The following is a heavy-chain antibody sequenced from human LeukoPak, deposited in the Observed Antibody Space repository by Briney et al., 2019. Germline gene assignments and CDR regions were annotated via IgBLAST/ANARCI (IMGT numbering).Heavy chain of an antibody. D-gene: IGHD3-10*01. CDR2: IYSGGST. Sequence: GGSLRLSCAASGFTFSNYWMHWVRQAPGKGLEWVSIIYSGGSTFYADSVKGRFTISRDNSKNTLYLQMNSLRAEDTAVYYCARDHDMVRGVKLAFDIWGQGTMVTVSS. CDR3: ARDHDMVRGVKLAFDI. V-gene: IGHV3-66*02. J-gene: IGHJ3*02. CDR1: GFTFSNYW.